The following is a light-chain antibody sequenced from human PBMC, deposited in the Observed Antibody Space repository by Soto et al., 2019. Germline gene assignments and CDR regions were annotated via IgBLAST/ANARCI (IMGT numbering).Light chain of an antibody. V-gene: IGKV3-11*01. CDR2: DAS. Sequence: EIVLTQSPATLSLSPGERAGLSCSASQSVSNYFSWYQQKPGQAPRLLIYDASKRAAGIPDRFSGNGSGTDFTLTISSLEPEDFVVYYCQQRTNWPPKWTFGQGTKVDI. J-gene: IGKJ1*01. CDR3: QQRTNWPPKWT. CDR1: QSVSNY.